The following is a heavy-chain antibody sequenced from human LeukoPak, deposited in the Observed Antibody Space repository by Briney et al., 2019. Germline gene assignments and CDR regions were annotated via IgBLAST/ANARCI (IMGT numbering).Heavy chain of an antibody. CDR1: GGTFSSYA. J-gene: IGHJ3*02. V-gene: IGHV1-69*13. D-gene: IGHD2-8*01. CDR2: IIPIFGTA. CDR3: ACWSYCTNGVCYIPDAFDI. Sequence: GASVKVSCKASGGTFSSYAISWVRQAPGQGLEWMGGIIPIFGTANYAQKLQGRVTITADESTSTAYMELSSLRSEDTAVYYCACWSYCTNGVCYIPDAFDIWGQGTMVTVSS.